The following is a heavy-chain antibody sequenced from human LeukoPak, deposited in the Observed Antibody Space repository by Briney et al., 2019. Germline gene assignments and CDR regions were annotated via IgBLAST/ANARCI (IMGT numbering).Heavy chain of an antibody. CDR2: ISSSSSYI. CDR3: AKDIAPGMHYYFDY. V-gene: IGHV3-21*04. J-gene: IGHJ4*02. Sequence: PGGSLRLSCAASGFTFSSYSMNWVRQAPGKGLEWVSSISSSSSYIYYADSVKGRFTISRDNAKNSLYLQMNSLRAEDTALYYRAKDIAPGMHYYFDYWGQGTLVTVSS. D-gene: IGHD2-8*01. CDR1: GFTFSSYS.